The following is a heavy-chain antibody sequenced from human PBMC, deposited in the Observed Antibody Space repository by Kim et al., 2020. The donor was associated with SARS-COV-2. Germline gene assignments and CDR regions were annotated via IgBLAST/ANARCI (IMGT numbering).Heavy chain of an antibody. J-gene: IGHJ4*02. CDR1: GYSFTSYW. CDR3: ARGGYCSGGSCYSLPY. D-gene: IGHD2-15*01. CDR2: IYPGDSDT. V-gene: IGHV5-51*01. Sequence: GESLKISCKGSGYSFTSYWIGWVRQMPGKGLEWMGIIYPGDSDTRYSPSFQGQVTISADKSISTAYLQWSSLKASDTAMYYCARGGYCSGGSCYSLPYWGQGTLVTVSS.